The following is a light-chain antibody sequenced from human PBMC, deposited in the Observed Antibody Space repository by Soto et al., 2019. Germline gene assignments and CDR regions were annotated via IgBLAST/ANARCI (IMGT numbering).Light chain of an antibody. CDR1: QSINNRY. CDR3: QQFGSSPGFT. J-gene: IGKJ3*01. CDR2: AAS. V-gene: IGKV3-20*01. Sequence: EIVLTQSPGTLSLSPGERATLSCRASQSINNRYLAWYQQKPGQAPRLLIYAASSRATGIPDRFSGSGSGTDFKLTISRLEPEDFVVYYCQQFGSSPGFTFGPGTKVDIK.